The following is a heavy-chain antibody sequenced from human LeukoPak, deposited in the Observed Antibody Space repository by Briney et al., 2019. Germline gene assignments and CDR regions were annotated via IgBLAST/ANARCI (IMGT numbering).Heavy chain of an antibody. V-gene: IGHV4-4*07. CDR2: IYPSGST. Sequence: SETLSLTCTGSGGSTNTYCWSRTRQPAEKGLEWIGRIYPSGSTYYNPSLKSRVTISIDKSKNQFSLRLTSVTAADTAVYYCARDRSGYSEYYYDYWGQGSLVTVSS. CDR1: GGSTNTYC. CDR3: ARDRSGYSEYYYDY. J-gene: IGHJ4*02. D-gene: IGHD5-12*01.